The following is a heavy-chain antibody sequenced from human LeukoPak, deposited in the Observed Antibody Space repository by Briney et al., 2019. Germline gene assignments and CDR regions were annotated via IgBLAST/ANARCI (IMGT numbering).Heavy chain of an antibody. D-gene: IGHD3-22*01. CDR1: GGSISSYY. V-gene: IGHV4-4*07. CDR2: IYTSGST. Sequence: SETLSLTRTVSGGSISSYYWSWIRQPARKGLEWIGRIYTSGSTNYNPSLKSRVTMSVDTSKNQFSLKLSSVTAADTAVYYCATYYYDSSGYYDSDYWGQGTLVTVSS. J-gene: IGHJ4*02. CDR3: ATYYYDSSGYYDSDY.